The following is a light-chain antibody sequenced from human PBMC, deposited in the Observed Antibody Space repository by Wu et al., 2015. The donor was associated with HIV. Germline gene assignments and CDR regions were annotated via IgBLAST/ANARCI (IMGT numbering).Light chain of an antibody. CDR1: QSVSSY. V-gene: IGKV3-11*01. CDR3: QQRSNWPRGT. Sequence: EIVLTQSPATLSLSPGERATLSCRASQSVSSYLAWYQQKPGQAPRLLIYDASNRATGIPARFSGSGSGTDFTLTISSLEPEDFAVYYCQQRSNWPRGTFGPGDQSGYQT. J-gene: IGKJ3*01. CDR2: DAS.